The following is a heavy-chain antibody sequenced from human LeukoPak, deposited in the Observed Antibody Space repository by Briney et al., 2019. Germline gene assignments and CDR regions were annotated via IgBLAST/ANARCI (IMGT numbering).Heavy chain of an antibody. Sequence: GGSLRLSCAASGFTFSDYYMTWIRQAPGKGLEWVSYISSGGRTIYYADSVKGGVTISTDNAKNSLYLQMNSLRAEDTAVYYCARGSYSNGPIYGGQGTLVTVSS. V-gene: IGHV3-11*01. CDR3: ARGSYSNGPIY. J-gene: IGHJ4*02. CDR2: ISSGGRTI. D-gene: IGHD4-11*01. CDR1: GFTFSDYY.